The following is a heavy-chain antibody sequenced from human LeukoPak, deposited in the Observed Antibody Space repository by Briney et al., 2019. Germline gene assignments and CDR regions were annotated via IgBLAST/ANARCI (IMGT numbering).Heavy chain of an antibody. CDR3: AREGDSSGPDFEY. CDR1: GFTFSTYW. J-gene: IGHJ4*02. V-gene: IGHV3-7*03. Sequence: GGSLRLSCSASGFTFSTYWMSWVRQAPGKGLEWVANMRRDGNEIYYLDSVRGRFTISRDNAKNSLYLQMNSLKTEDTAVYYCAREGDSSGPDFEYWGQGALVTVSS. CDR2: MRRDGNEI. D-gene: IGHD3-22*01.